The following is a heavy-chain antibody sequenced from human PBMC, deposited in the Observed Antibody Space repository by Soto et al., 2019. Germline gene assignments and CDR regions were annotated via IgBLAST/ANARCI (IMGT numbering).Heavy chain of an antibody. CDR1: GGTFSSYA. D-gene: IGHD6-19*01. Sequence: VASVKVSFKASGGTFSSYAISWVRQAPGQGREWMGGIIPIFGTANYAQKFQGRVTITADESTSTAYMELSSLRSEDTAVYYCASPQNSIAVAGPYYYYYGMDVWGQGTTVTVSS. V-gene: IGHV1-69*13. J-gene: IGHJ6*02. CDR3: ASPQNSIAVAGPYYYYYGMDV. CDR2: IIPIFGTA.